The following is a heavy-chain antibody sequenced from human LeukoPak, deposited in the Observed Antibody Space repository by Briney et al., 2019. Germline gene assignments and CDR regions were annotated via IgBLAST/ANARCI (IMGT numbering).Heavy chain of an antibody. Sequence: SGPTLVNPTQTLTLPCTFSGFSVSSSGVSVDWVRQPRGKALEWLPDICGSDNKRYSPILRNRLTITKDTSKNQVVLTMTNMDPADTAMYYCAYRLFPRSGGHGGFDSWGQGTLVTVSS. CDR2: ICGSDNK. V-gene: IGHV2-5*01. J-gene: IGHJ4*02. CDR3: AYRLFPRSGGHGGFDS. CDR1: GFSVSSSGVS. D-gene: IGHD4-23*01.